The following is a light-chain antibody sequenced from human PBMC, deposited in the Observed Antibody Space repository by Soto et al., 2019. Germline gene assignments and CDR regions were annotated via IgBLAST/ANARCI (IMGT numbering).Light chain of an antibody. CDR1: QAVNPW. J-gene: IGKJ1*01. CDR3: QQYYSRES. V-gene: IGKV1-5*03. CDR2: KTS. Sequence: DIQMTQSPSIVSASVGDTVTITCRASQAVNPWLAWHQQKAGKVPRVLIYKTSDLENGVPSRFSGSGSGTEITLTISNLQPADVATYYCQQYYSRESFGQGTKV.